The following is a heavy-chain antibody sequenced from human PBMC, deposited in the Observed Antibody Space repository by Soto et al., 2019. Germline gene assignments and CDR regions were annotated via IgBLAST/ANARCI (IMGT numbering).Heavy chain of an antibody. CDR3: AGSDIVVVPAAKRPGWFDP. Sequence: SETLSLTCTVSGGSISSGGYYWSWIRQHPGKGLEWIGYIYYSGSTYYNPSLKSRVTISVDTSKNQFSLKLSSVTAADTAVYYCAGSDIVVVPAAKRPGWFDPWGQGTLVTVSS. CDR2: IYYSGST. CDR1: GGSISSGGYY. D-gene: IGHD2-2*01. V-gene: IGHV4-31*03. J-gene: IGHJ5*02.